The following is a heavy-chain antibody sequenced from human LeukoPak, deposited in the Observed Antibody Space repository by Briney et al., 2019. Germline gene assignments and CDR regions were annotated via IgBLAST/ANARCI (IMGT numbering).Heavy chain of an antibody. Sequence: PSETLSLTCTVSGGSISSSSHYWGWIRQPPGKGLEWIGSIYYSGSTYYNPSLKSRVTISVDTSKNQFSLKLSSVTAADTAVYYCAKRGYSSSWYPHPDYYGMDVWGQGTTVTVSS. CDR1: GGSISSSSHY. CDR3: AKRGYSSSWYPHPDYYGMDV. CDR2: IYYSGST. D-gene: IGHD6-13*01. J-gene: IGHJ6*02. V-gene: IGHV4-39*01.